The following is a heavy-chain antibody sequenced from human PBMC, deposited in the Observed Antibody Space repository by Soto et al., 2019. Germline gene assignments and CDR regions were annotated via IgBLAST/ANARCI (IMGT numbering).Heavy chain of an antibody. CDR1: GYTFTSYG. Sequence: ASVKVSCKTFGYTFTSYGIGWARQAPGQGLEWMGWINTYNGNTNYAQNLHGRVTLTTDTSTSTAYMELRSLRSNDTAIYYCAMVDVYVTPNPQDVWGQRTTVTVSS. V-gene: IGHV1-18*01. CDR2: INTYNGNT. CDR3: AMVDVYVTPNPQDV. D-gene: IGHD2-8*01. J-gene: IGHJ6*02.